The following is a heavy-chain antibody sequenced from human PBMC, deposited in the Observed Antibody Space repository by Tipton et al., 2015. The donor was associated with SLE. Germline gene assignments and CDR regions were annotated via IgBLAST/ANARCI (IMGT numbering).Heavy chain of an antibody. D-gene: IGHD3-22*01. J-gene: IGHJ4*02. V-gene: IGHV1-69*04. CDR1: GGTFSSYT. CDR2: IIPILGIA. Sequence: QSGAEVKKPGSSVKVSCKASGGTFSSYTISWVRQAPGQGLEWMGRIIPILGIANYAQKFQGRVTITADKSTSTAYMELSSLRSEDTAVYYCARDTARGGYYDSSSGYWGQGTLVTVSS. CDR3: ARDTARGGYYDSSSGY.